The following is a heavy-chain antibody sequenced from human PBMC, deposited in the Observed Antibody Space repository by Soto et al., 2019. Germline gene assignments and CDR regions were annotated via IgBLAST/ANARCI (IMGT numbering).Heavy chain of an antibody. CDR2: ISAYNGNT. D-gene: IGHD2-15*01. J-gene: IGHJ6*02. Sequence: ASVKVSCKASGYTFTSYGISWVRQAPGQGLEWMGWISAYNGNTNYAQKLQGRVTMTTDTSTSTAYMELRSLRSDDTAVYYCARTTWGLGVYRSGGSCPYYYGMDVWGQGTTVTVSS. CDR1: GYTFTSYG. CDR3: ARTTWGLGVYRSGGSCPYYYGMDV. V-gene: IGHV1-18*01.